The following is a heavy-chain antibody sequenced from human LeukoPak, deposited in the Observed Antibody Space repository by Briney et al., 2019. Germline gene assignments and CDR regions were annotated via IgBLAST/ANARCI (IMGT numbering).Heavy chain of an antibody. CDR1: GASISSTGYS. J-gene: IGHJ4*02. D-gene: IGHD3/OR15-3a*01. V-gene: IGHV4-39*01. CDR2: IYYSGST. CDR3: ARQTGSGLFILP. Sequence: SETLSLTCTVSGASISSTGYSWGWIRQPPGKGLECIGNIYYSGSTSYNPSLKSRLTISVDTSKNQFSLRLTSVTAADTALYYCARQTGSGLFILPGGQGTLVTVSS.